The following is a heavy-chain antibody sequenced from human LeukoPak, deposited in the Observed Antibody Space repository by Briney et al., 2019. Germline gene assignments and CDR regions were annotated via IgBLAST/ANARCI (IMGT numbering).Heavy chain of an antibody. CDR2: ISSSGSDI. CDR1: GVTFSNYE. J-gene: IGHJ6*04. CDR3: AELRITMIGGV. D-gene: IGHD3-10*02. Sequence: GGSLRLSSAGSGVTFSNYEMHWVRQAPGKGLEWVPYISSSGSDIYYADSVKGRFTISRDNAKNSLYLHMHSLRAEDTAVYYWAELRITMIGGVWGKGTTVTISS. V-gene: IGHV3-48*03.